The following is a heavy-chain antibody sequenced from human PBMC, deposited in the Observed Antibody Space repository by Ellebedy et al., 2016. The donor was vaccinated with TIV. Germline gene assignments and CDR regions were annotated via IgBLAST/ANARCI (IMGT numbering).Heavy chain of an antibody. CDR2: ITSSGDTT. J-gene: IGHJ5*02. CDR3: ARDARFIDQQHNWFDP. CDR1: GFTFSDYY. D-gene: IGHD6-13*01. Sequence: GESLKIFCAASGFTFSDYYMSWIRQAPGKGLEWVSYITSSGDTTYYADSVKGRFTISRDNAKKSLYLQMNSLRAKDTAVYYCARDARFIDQQHNWFDPWGQGTLVTVSS. V-gene: IGHV3-11*01.